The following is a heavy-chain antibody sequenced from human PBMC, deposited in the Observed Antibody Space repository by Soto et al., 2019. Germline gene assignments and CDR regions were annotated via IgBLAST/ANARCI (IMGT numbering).Heavy chain of an antibody. CDR2: VNPNSNET. Sequence: QVQLVQSGAEVKKPGASVKVSCEASGYTFSSYHISWVRQASGQGLEWMGWVNPNSNETDYAQKFQDRGTMTGNTSIRTAYIELSSLRSDDTAVYYCVRSGRRSGIDYWGQGTLVTVSS. D-gene: IGHD5-12*01. V-gene: IGHV1-8*01. CDR3: VRSGRRSGIDY. J-gene: IGHJ4*02. CDR1: GYTFSSYH.